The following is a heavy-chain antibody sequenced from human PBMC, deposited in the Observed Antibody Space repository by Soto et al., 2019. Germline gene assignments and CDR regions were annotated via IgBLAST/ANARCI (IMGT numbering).Heavy chain of an antibody. CDR2: VYYSGST. Sequence: QVQLQESGPGLVKPSQTLSLTCTVSGGSVSNDSYYWTWIRQHPGKGLEWIGYVYYSGSTYYNPSLKSRITISIDTSKNQFSLKLSSVTAADTAVYYCSRELTGLPGIYGMDVWGQGTTVTVSS. V-gene: IGHV4-31*03. J-gene: IGHJ6*02. CDR3: SRELTGLPGIYGMDV. CDR1: GGSVSNDSYY. D-gene: IGHD1-1*01.